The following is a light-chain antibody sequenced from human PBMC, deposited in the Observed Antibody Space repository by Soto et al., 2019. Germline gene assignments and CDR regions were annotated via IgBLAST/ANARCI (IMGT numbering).Light chain of an antibody. V-gene: IGKV3-20*01. CDR1: QSVTSNN. J-gene: IGKJ1*01. CDR3: QQYGGSPRT. Sequence: EIVLTQSPGTLSLSPGERATLSCWASQSVTSNNLAWYQQKPGQAPRLLIYGASTRVTGIPDRFSGSGSGTDFTLTISRLEPEDFAVYYCQQYGGSPRTFGQGTKVEIK. CDR2: GAS.